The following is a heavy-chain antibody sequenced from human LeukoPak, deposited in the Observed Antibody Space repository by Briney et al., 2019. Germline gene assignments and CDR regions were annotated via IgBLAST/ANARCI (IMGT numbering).Heavy chain of an antibody. CDR3: ARLGYCTNGVCHGMDV. CDR1: GFTFSSYE. Sequence: GGSLRLSCAASGFTFSSYEMNWVRQAPGKGLECVSYTSSSGSTIYYADSLKGRFTFSRDDAKNSLYLQMNSLRAEDTAVYYCARLGYCTNGVCHGMDVWGQGTTVTVSS. CDR2: TSSSGSTI. J-gene: IGHJ6*02. V-gene: IGHV3-48*03. D-gene: IGHD2-8*01.